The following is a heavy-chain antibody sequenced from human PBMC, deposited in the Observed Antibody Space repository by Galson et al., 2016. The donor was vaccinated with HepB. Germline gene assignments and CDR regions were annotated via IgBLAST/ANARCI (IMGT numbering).Heavy chain of an antibody. V-gene: IGHV5-51*01. CDR3: ARVRSEMATIPPGVFDY. CDR2: INPGDSDI. Sequence: QSGAEVKKPGESLKISCKGSGYSFTTYWIGWVRQKPGKGLEWVAIINPGDSDIRYSPSFQGQVTISSDKSISTADLQWSSLKASDTAIYYCARVRSEMATIPPGVFDYWGQGTLVTVYS. D-gene: IGHD5-24*01. J-gene: IGHJ4*02. CDR1: GYSFTTYW.